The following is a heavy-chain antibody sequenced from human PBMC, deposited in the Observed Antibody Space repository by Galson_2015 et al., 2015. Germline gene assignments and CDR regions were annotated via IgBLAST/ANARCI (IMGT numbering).Heavy chain of an antibody. CDR1: GFTFSSYA. V-gene: IGHV3-30-3*01. Sequence: SLRLSCAASGFTFSSYAMHWVRQAPGKGLEWVAVISYDGSNKYYADSVKGRFTISRDNSKNTLYLQMNSLRAEDTAVYYCARVRGYCSSTSCYTAYYYGMDVWGQGTTVTVSS. CDR3: ARVRGYCSSTSCYTAYYYGMDV. J-gene: IGHJ6*02. CDR2: ISYDGSNK. D-gene: IGHD2-2*02.